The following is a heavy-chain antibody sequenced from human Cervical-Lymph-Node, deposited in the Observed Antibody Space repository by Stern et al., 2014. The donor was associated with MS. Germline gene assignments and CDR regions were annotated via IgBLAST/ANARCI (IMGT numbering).Heavy chain of an antibody. D-gene: IGHD6-13*01. V-gene: IGHV3-30-3*01. Sequence: VQLVESGGGVVQPGRSLRLSCAVSGFTFSRYAMHWVRQAPGKVLEWVAFISYDGSDKYYAESVRGRFSISRDNSKNTVYLQVNSLGAQDTAVYYCTRQDQQLVTFDYWGQGTLVTVSS. CDR3: TRQDQQLVTFDY. CDR1: GFTFSRYA. CDR2: ISYDGSDK. J-gene: IGHJ4*02.